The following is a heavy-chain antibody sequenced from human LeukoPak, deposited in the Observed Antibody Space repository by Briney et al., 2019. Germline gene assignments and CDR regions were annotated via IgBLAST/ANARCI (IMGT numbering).Heavy chain of an antibody. J-gene: IGHJ4*02. CDR1: GYTFTGYY. V-gene: IGHV1-2*02. CDR2: INPNSGGT. Sequence: GASVKVSCKASGYTFTGYYMHWVRQAPGQGLEWMGWINPNSGGTNYAQKFQGRVTMTRDMSTSTVYMELSSLRSEDTAVYYCARVLHPGPFDYWGQGTLVTVSS. CDR3: ARVLHPGPFDY.